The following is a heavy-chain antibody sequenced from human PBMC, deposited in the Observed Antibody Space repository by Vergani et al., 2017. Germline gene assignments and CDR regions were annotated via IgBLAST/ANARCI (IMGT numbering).Heavy chain of an antibody. CDR3: AKDMGEAGIAAAGTGDGMDV. D-gene: IGHD6-13*01. CDR2: ISWNSGSI. Sequence: EVQLVESGGGLVQPGRSLRLSCAASGFTFDDYAMHWVRQAPGKGLEWVSGISWNSGSIGYADSVKGRFTISRDNAKNSLYLQMNSLRAEDTALYYCAKDMGEAGIAAAGTGDGMDVWGQGTTVTVSS. V-gene: IGHV3-9*01. J-gene: IGHJ6*02. CDR1: GFTFDDYA.